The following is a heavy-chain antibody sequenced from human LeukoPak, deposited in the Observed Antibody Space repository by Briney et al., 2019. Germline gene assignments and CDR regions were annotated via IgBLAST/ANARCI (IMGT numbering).Heavy chain of an antibody. J-gene: IGHJ4*02. V-gene: IGHV4-39*07. CDR1: GASITSNTYF. CDR2: ISYTQSA. CDR3: ARGLVDYELPKGYIDY. D-gene: IGHD3-22*01. Sequence: SETLSLTCTVSGASITSNTYFWVWIRQPPGKGLEWIGTISYTQSAYYNTSRKSRVTISLDTSRSQFSLKLRSVTAADTAVYFCARGLVDYELPKGYIDYWGQGTLVTVSS.